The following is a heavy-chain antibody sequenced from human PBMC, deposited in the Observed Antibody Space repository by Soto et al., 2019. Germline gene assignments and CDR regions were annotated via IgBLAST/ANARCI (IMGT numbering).Heavy chain of an antibody. CDR1: GGSIGSYY. CDR2: IYYSGST. CDR3: ASGDYNQNWFDP. D-gene: IGHD4-17*01. V-gene: IGHV4-59*08. Sequence: SETLPLTCTVSGGSIGSYYWSWIRQPPGKGLEWIGYIYYSGSTNYNPSLKSRVTISVDTSKNQFSLKLSSVTAADTAVYYCASGDYNQNWFDPWGQGTLVTVSS. J-gene: IGHJ5*02.